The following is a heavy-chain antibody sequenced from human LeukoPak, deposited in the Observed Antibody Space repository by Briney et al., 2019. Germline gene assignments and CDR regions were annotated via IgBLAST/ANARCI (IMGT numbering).Heavy chain of an antibody. CDR2: IKQDGSEK. CDR1: GFTFSSYW. CDR3: ARQLYSSSWFDDY. J-gene: IGHJ4*02. V-gene: IGHV3-7*02. Sequence: GGSLRLSCAAPGFTFSSYWMSWVRQAPGKGLEWGANIKQDGSEKYYVDSVKGRFAISSDNAKNSLYLQMNSLRAEDTAVYYCARQLYSSSWFDDYWGQGTLVTVSS. D-gene: IGHD6-13*01.